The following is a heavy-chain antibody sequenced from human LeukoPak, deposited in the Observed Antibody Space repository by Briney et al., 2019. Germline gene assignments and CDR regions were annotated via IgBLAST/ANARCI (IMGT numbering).Heavy chain of an antibody. Sequence: SETLSLTCAVYGGSFSGYYWSWIRQPPGKGLEWIGEINHSGSTNYNPSLKSRVTISVDTSKNQSSLKLSSVTAADTAVYYCARGPVTMVRGVIRRYFDYWGQGTLVTVSS. CDR2: INHSGST. CDR1: GGSFSGYY. CDR3: ARGPVTMVRGVIRRYFDY. J-gene: IGHJ4*02. V-gene: IGHV4-34*01. D-gene: IGHD3-10*01.